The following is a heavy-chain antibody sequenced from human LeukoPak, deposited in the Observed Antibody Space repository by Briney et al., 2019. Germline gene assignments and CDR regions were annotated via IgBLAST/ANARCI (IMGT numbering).Heavy chain of an antibody. D-gene: IGHD3-22*01. CDR2: ISYDGSNK. V-gene: IGHV3-30*04. CDR1: GFTFSSYA. CDR3: ARVDDSSGYYSYYFDY. J-gene: IGHJ4*02. Sequence: SGGSLRLSCAASGFTFSSYAMHWVRQAPGKGLEWVAVISYDGSNKYYADSVKGRFTISRDNSKNTLYLQMNSLRAEDTAVYYCARVDDSSGYYSYYFDYGGQGTLVTVSA.